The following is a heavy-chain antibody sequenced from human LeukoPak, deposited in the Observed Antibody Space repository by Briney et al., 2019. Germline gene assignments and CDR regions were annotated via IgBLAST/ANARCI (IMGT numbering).Heavy chain of an antibody. D-gene: IGHD3-22*01. V-gene: IGHV1-2*02. J-gene: IGHJ4*02. CDR1: GYPFTDYY. Sequence: GASVKVSCKASGYPFTDYYMQWVRQAPGQGLEWMGWINPNTGRRNYAQKFQGRVTMTRDTSINTAYMELSSLRSDDTDVYYCARENYYYENWGQGTLVTVSS. CDR3: ARENYYYEN. CDR2: INPNTGRR.